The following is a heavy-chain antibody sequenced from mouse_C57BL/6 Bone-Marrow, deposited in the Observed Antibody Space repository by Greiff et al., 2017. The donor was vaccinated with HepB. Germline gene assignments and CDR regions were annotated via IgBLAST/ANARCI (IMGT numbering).Heavy chain of an antibody. J-gene: IGHJ3*01. CDR1: GYTFTDYY. Sequence: VKLMESGPELVKPGASVKISCKASGYTFTDYYINWVKQRPGQGLEWIGWIFPGSGSTYYNEKFKGKATLTVDKSSSTAYMLLSSLTSEDSAVYFCARSGRGYYPWFAYWGQGTLVTVSA. D-gene: IGHD2-3*01. CDR2: IFPGSGST. CDR3: ARSGRGYYPWFAY. V-gene: IGHV1-75*01.